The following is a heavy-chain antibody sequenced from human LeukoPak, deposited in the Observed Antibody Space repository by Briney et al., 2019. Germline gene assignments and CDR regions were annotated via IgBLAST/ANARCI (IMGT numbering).Heavy chain of an antibody. V-gene: IGHV3-21*04. CDR3: ARDGRELPLGYGMDV. J-gene: IGHJ6*02. CDR1: GFTFSSYS. Sequence: GGSLRLSCAASGFTFSSYSMNWVRQAPGKGLEWVSSISSSSSYIYYADSVKGRFTISRDNAKNSLYLQMNSLRAEDTALYHCARDGRELPLGYGMDVWGQGTTVTVSS. CDR2: ISSSSSYI. D-gene: IGHD1-26*01.